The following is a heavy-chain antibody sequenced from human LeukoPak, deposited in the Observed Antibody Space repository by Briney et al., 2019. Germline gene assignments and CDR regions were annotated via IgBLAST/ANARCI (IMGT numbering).Heavy chain of an antibody. D-gene: IGHD1-26*01. CDR2: ISAYNGNT. CDR3: ARESQWELLAGSFDY. V-gene: IGHV1-18*01. CDR1: GYTFTSYG. J-gene: IGHJ4*02. Sequence: ASVKVSCKASGYTFTSYGISWGRQAPGQGLEWMGWISAYNGNTNYAQKLQGRVTMTTDTSTSTAYMELRSLRSDDTAVYYCARESQWELLAGSFDYWGQGTLVTVSS.